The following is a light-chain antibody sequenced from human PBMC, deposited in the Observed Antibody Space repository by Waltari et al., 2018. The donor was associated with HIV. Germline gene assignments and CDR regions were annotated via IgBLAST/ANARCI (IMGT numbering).Light chain of an antibody. J-gene: IGKJ4*01. V-gene: IGKV3-20*01. Sequence: EIVLTPSPGTIYASPGERATLSCRASQSLSGTSLAWYQQRPGQAPRLLLSDASTRASDIPDRFSGSGSATDFTLTISGLEPEDFATYYCQQYVMSPLTFGGGTRVQV. CDR2: DAS. CDR1: QSLSGTS. CDR3: QQYVMSPLT.